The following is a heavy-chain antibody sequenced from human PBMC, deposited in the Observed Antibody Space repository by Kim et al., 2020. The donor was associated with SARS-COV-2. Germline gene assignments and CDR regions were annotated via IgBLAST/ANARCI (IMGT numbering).Heavy chain of an antibody. J-gene: IGHJ5*02. V-gene: IGHV3-15*01. CDR3: TTVAGSS. Sequence: DGGTIDYAAPVKGRFTISRDDSKKTLYLQLNSLKAEDTAVYYCTTVAGSSWGQGTLVTVSS. D-gene: IGHD1-26*01. CDR2: DGGTI.